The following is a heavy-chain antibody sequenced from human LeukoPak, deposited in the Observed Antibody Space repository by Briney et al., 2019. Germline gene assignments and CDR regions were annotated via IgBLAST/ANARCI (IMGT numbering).Heavy chain of an antibody. Sequence: PGGSLRLSCVASGYTFSNNWMSWVRQAPGKGLEWVANIKKDGSEKYYVDSVKGRFIISRDNAKNSVYLQMNSLRVEDTAVYYCAPYWYGSGTSLGYWGQGTLVTVSS. CDR1: GYTFSNNW. J-gene: IGHJ4*02. D-gene: IGHD3-10*01. CDR2: IKKDGSEK. V-gene: IGHV3-7*01. CDR3: APYWYGSGTSLGY.